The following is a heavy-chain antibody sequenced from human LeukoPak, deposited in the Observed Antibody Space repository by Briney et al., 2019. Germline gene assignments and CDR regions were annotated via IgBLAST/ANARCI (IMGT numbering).Heavy chain of an antibody. Sequence: PGGSLRLSCATSQFNFNEFGMTWVRQAPGKGLEWVSSISGNGAQYADSVQGWFAISRDNSKNTLYLQMNSLRAEDTAVYFCAKDPNGDYIGTFDIWGQGTMVTVSS. D-gene: IGHD4-17*01. V-gene: IGHV3-23*01. J-gene: IGHJ3*02. CDR3: AKDPNGDYIGTFDI. CDR2: ISGNGA. CDR1: QFNFNEFG.